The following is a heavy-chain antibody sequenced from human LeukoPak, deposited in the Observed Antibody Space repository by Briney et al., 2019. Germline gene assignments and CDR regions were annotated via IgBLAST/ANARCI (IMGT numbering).Heavy chain of an antibody. CDR2: ISNSSSYI. CDR3: ARELYYYDSSGYSPATDNWFDP. V-gene: IGHV3-21*01. D-gene: IGHD3-22*01. Sequence: GGSLRLSCAASGFTFSSYSMNWVRQAPGKGLEWVSSISNSSSYIYYADSVKGRFTISRDNSKNTLYLQMNSLRAEDTAVYYCARELYYYDSSGYSPATDNWFDPWGQGTLVTVSS. J-gene: IGHJ5*02. CDR1: GFTFSSYS.